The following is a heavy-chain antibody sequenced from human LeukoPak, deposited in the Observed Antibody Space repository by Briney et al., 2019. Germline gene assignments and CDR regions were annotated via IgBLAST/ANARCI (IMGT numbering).Heavy chain of an antibody. CDR1: GFTFSDYY. V-gene: IGHV3-11*04. Sequence: PGGSLRLSCAASGFTFSDYYMSWIRQAPGKGLEWVSYISNSGSTIYYADSVKGRFTISRDNAKNSLYLQMNSLRAEDTAVYYCARNLYYYDSSGYYYYWGQGTLVTVSS. D-gene: IGHD3-22*01. CDR3: ARNLYYYDSSGYYYY. J-gene: IGHJ4*02. CDR2: ISNSGSTI.